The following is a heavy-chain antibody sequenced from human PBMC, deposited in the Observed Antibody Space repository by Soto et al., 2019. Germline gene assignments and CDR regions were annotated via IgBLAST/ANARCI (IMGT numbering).Heavy chain of an antibody. CDR3: ARDYRELRGPPSIKKPAYMDV. J-gene: IGHJ6*03. CDR1: GGTFSSYT. D-gene: IGHD1-7*01. V-gene: IGHV1-69*04. Sequence: ASVKVSCKASGGTFSSYTISWVRQAPGQGLEWMGRIIPILGIANYAQKFQGRVTITADKSTSTAYMELSSLRSEDTAVYYCARDYRELRGPPSIKKPAYMDVWGKGTTVTVSS. CDR2: IIPILGIA.